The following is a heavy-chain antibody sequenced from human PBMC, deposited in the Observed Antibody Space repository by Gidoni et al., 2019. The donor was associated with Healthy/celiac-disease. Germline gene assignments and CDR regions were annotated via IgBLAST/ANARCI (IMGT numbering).Heavy chain of an antibody. J-gene: IGHJ4*02. CDR1: GGSISISSYY. V-gene: IGHV4-39*01. CDR2: IYYSGST. Sequence: QLQLQESGPGLVKPSETLPLTCTVSGGSISISSYYWGWIRHPPGKGLEWIGSIYYSGSTFYNPSLKSRVTISVDTSKNQFSLKLSSVTAADTAVYYCARHYYDSSGYGSGELDCWGQGTLVTVSS. D-gene: IGHD3-22*01. CDR3: ARHYYDSSGYGSGELDC.